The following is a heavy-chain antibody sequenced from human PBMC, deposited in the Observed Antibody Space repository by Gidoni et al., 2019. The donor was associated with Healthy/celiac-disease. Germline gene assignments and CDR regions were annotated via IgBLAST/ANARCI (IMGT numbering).Heavy chain of an antibody. J-gene: IGHJ4*02. CDR2: INSDGSST. Sequence: HWVRQAPGKGLVWVSRINSDGSSTSYADSVKGRFTISRDNAKNTLYLQMNSLRAEDTAVYYCARDHYYYGSGSYSDYWGQGTLVTVSS. V-gene: IGHV3-74*01. D-gene: IGHD3-10*01. CDR3: ARDHYYYGSGSYSDY.